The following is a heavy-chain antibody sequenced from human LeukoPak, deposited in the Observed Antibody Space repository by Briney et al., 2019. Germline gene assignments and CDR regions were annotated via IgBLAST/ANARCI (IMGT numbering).Heavy chain of an antibody. V-gene: IGHV4-39*07. CDR1: GGSISSSTYY. CDR3: ARDQRLVGIDY. CDR2: IYYSGTT. J-gene: IGHJ4*02. D-gene: IGHD6-19*01. Sequence: SETLSLTCTVSGGSISSSTYYWGWIRQPPGKGLEWIGSIYYSGTTNYNPSLKSRVTISVDKSKNQFSLKLSSVTAADTAVYYCARDQRLVGIDYWGQGTLVTVSS.